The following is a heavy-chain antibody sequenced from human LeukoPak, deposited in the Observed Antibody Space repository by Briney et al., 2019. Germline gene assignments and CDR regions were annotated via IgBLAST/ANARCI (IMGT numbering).Heavy chain of an antibody. Sequence: GESLKISCKGSGYSFTSYWIGWVRQMPGKGLEWMWIIYPGDSDTRYSPSFQGQVTISADKSISPAYLQWSSLKASDTAMYYCARSIVGANNWFDPWGQGTLATVSS. D-gene: IGHD1-26*01. CDR2: IYPGDSDT. J-gene: IGHJ5*02. V-gene: IGHV5-51*01. CDR3: ARSIVGANNWFDP. CDR1: GYSFTSYW.